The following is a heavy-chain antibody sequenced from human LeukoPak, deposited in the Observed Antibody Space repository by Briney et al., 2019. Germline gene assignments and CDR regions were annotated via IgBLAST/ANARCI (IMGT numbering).Heavy chain of an antibody. CDR3: AKDGRLWFGELSSYYYYMDV. CDR1: GFTFSSYW. J-gene: IGHJ6*03. D-gene: IGHD3-10*01. CDR2: IRYDGSNK. Sequence: GGSLRLSCAASGFTFSSYWMHWVRQAPGKGLEWVAFIRYDGSNKYYAGSVKGRFTISRDNSKNTLYLQMNSLRAEDTAVYYCAKDGRLWFGELSSYYYYMDVWGKGTTVTISS. V-gene: IGHV3-30*02.